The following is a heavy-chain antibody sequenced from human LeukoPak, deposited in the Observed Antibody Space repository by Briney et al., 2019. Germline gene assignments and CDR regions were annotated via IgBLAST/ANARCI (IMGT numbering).Heavy chain of an antibody. D-gene: IGHD3-22*01. CDR1: GGSISSSSYY. CDR2: IYYSGST. J-gene: IGHJ3*02. CDR3: ARGPYSYGSSGAFDI. Sequence: SETLSLTCTVSGGSISSSSYYWGWIRQPPGKELEWIGSIYYSGSTYYNPSLKSRVTISVDTSKNQFSLKLSSVTAADTAVYFCARGPYSYGSSGAFDIWGQGTMVTVSS. V-gene: IGHV4-39*07.